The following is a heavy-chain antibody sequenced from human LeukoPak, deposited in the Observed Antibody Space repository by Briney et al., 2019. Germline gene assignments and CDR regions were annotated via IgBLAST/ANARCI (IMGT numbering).Heavy chain of an antibody. CDR2: ISSSGSTI. CDR3: ARDSGYSYGAGDYYYYYGMDV. J-gene: IGHJ6*02. V-gene: IGHV3-48*03. CDR1: GFTFSSYA. D-gene: IGHD5-18*01. Sequence: GGSLRLSCAASGFTFSSYAMNWVRQAPGKGLEWVSYISSSGSTIYYADSVKGRFTISRDNAKNSLYLQMNSLRAEDTAVYYCARDSGYSYGAGDYYYYYGMDVWGQGATVTVSS.